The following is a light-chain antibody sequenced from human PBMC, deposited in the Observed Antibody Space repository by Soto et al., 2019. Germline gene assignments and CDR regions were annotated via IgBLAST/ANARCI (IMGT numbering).Light chain of an antibody. J-gene: IGKJ1*01. CDR1: QGIKNF. V-gene: IGKV1-27*01. CDR3: QKYTSAPLT. Sequence: DIQMTQSPSSLSASVGDRVTITCRASQGIKNFLAWYQQKPGQVPKLLIYAAYTLQSGVPSRFSGTGSGTDFTLTISSLQPEDAATYYCQKYTSAPLTFGQGTKVDIK. CDR2: AAY.